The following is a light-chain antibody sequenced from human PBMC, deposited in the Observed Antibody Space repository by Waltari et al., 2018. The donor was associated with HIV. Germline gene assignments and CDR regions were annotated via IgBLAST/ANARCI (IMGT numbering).Light chain of an antibody. J-gene: IGKJ1*01. V-gene: IGKV1-5*03. Sequence: ASVGDRVTITCRASQSISSWLAWYQQKPGKAPKLLIYKASSLESGVPSRFSGSGSGTEFTLTISSLQPDDFATYYCQQYNSYSPVTFGQGTKVEIK. CDR1: QSISSW. CDR3: QQYNSYSPVT. CDR2: KAS.